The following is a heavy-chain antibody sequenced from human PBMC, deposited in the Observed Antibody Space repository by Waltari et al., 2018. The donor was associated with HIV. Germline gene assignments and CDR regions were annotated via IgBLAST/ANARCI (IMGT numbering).Heavy chain of an antibody. V-gene: IGHV1-46*01. CDR2: INPSGGGT. Sequence: QVLLVQSGAEVKKPGASVKVSCKTSGSTFTNYYFHWVRQAPGQGLEWMGKINPSGGGTTYAQKFQGRVTMTRDTSTSTVYMELGSLKSEDTAVFYCARDSDFVIYFGAFDFWSQGTMVTVSS. J-gene: IGHJ3*01. D-gene: IGHD3-3*01. CDR3: ARDSDFVIYFGAFDF. CDR1: GSTFTNYY.